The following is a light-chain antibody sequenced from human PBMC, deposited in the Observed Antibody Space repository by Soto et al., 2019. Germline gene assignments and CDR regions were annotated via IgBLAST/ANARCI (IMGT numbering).Light chain of an antibody. CDR2: DVT. CDR3: SSYASSSTLL. V-gene: IGLV2-14*03. J-gene: IGLJ1*01. CDR1: SSDVGYYNY. Sequence: QSVLTQPASVSGSPGQSITISCTGTSSDVGYYNYVSWYQHHPGKAPKLIIYDVTNRPSGVSYRFSGSKSGSTASLTISGLQAEDEADYYCSSYASSSTLLFGTGTKVTVL.